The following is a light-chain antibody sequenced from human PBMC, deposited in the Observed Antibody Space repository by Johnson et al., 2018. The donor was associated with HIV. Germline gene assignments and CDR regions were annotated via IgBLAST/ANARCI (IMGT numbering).Light chain of an antibody. Sequence: QSVLTQPPSVSAVPGQKVTISCSGSSSNIGNKYVSWYQQLPGTAPKLLIYENSKRPSGIPDRLSGSKSGTSATLGITGLQTGDEADYYCGTWDTSLSAGGVFGSGTKVTVL. CDR2: ENS. CDR3: GTWDTSLSAGGV. J-gene: IGLJ1*01. V-gene: IGLV1-51*02. CDR1: SSNIGNKY.